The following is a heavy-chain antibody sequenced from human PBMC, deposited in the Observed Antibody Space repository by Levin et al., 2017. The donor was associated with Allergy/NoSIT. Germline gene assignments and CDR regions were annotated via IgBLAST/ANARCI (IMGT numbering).Heavy chain of an antibody. V-gene: IGHV4-39*01. CDR3: ARRAVDYDILTGYLAVNPSNGMDV. CDR1: GGSVHIRTNY. J-gene: IGHJ6*02. CDR2: VYYTGST. D-gene: IGHD3-9*01. Sequence: SQTLSLTCIVSGGSVHIRTNYWDWIRQPPGKGLEWIGSVYYTGSTYYKPSLKSRVTISVDKSRNQFSLKLRSVTAADTAVYYCARRAVDYDILTGYLAVNPSNGMDVWGQGTTVIVSS.